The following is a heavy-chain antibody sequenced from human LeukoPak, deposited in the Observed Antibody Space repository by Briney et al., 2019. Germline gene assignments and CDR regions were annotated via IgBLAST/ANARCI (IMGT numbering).Heavy chain of an antibody. Sequence: SETLSLTCTVSGNSISSGDNYWSWIRQPAGKGLEWIGRIYTSGSTNYNPSLKSRVTMSVDTSKNQFSLKLSSVTAADTAVYYCSGSYYGDDAFDIWGQGTMVTVSS. CDR3: SGSYYGDDAFDI. V-gene: IGHV4-61*02. CDR1: GNSISSGDNY. J-gene: IGHJ3*02. CDR2: IYTSGST. D-gene: IGHD1-26*01.